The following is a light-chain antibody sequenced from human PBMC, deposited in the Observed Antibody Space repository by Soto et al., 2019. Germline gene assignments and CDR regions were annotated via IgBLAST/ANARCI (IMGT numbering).Light chain of an antibody. CDR1: SSDVGGYNY. CDR2: EVS. J-gene: IGLJ1*01. CDR3: SSYAGSNNLYL. V-gene: IGLV2-8*01. Sequence: QSVLTQPPSASGSPGQSVTISCTGTSSDVGGYNYVSWYQQHPGKAPKLMIYEVSKRPSGVPDRFSGSKSGNTASLTVSGLQAEDEADYYCSSYAGSNNLYLFGTRTRSPS.